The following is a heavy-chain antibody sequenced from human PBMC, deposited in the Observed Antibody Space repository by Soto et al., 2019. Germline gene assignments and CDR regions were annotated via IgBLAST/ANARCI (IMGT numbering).Heavy chain of an antibody. Sequence: EVQLVESGGGLVQPGGSLRLSCAASGFTFSSYWMSWVRQAPGKGLEWVANIKQDGSEKYYVDSVKGRFTISRDNAKNSLYLQMNSLRAEDTAVYYCARDDGSDYYYYGMDVWGQGTTVTVSS. CDR3: ARDDGSDYYYYGMDV. CDR2: IKQDGSEK. V-gene: IGHV3-7*03. D-gene: IGHD5-12*01. J-gene: IGHJ6*02. CDR1: GFTFSSYW.